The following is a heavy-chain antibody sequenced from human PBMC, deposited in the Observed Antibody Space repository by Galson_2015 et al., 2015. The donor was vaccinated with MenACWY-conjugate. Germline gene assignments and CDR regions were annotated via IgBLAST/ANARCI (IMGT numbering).Heavy chain of an antibody. J-gene: IGHJ4*02. V-gene: IGHV5-51*01. CDR3: ARQGFGGSSLDY. CDR2: IYPGDSDT. D-gene: IGHD3-10*01. CDR1: GYTFTSNW. Sequence: QSGAEVKKPGESLQISCKGSGYTFTSNWIGWVRQMPGKGLEWMGIIYPGDSDTRYTPSFQGHVTISADKSINTAYLQWGSLEASDTAMYYCARQGFGGSSLDYWGQGTLVTVSS.